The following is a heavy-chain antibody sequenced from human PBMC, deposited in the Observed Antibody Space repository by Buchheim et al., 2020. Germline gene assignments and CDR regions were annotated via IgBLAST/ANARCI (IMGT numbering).Heavy chain of an antibody. Sequence: QVQLVESGGGVVQPGRSLRLSCAASGFTFSSYGMHWVRQAPGKGLEWVAVIWYDGSNTYYADSVKGRFTISRDNSKNTLYLQMNSLRAEDTAVYYCARDGFYHWNYDCWGQGTL. J-gene: IGHJ4*02. CDR1: GFTFSSYG. D-gene: IGHD1-7*01. V-gene: IGHV3-33*01. CDR3: ARDGFYHWNYDC. CDR2: IWYDGSNT.